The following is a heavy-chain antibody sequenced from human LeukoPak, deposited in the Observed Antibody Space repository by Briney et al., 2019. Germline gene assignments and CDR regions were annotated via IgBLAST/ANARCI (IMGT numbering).Heavy chain of an antibody. CDR3: GRAFPPLRTSSAGDL. D-gene: IGHD3-16*01. Sequence: NAGGSLRLSCSASGFTFSDYDMNWVRQAPGKGPEWVSSISYLSSHVYYGDSVKGRFSISRDNAKNSLYLQMNSLGAEDTAIYYCGRAFPPLRTSSAGDLWGQGILVTVSS. J-gene: IGHJ4*02. CDR1: GFTFSDYD. V-gene: IGHV3-21*01. CDR2: ISYLSSHV.